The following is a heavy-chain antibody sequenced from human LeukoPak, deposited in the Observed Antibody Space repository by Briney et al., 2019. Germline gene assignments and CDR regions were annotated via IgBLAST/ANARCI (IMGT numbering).Heavy chain of an antibody. CDR1: GYTFTGYY. Sequence: GASVKVSCKASGYTFTGYYMHWVRQAPGQGLEWVAWINPDSGVTNYAQNFQGRVTVTRDTSISTAYMELTRLRSDDTAVYYCARVIAGTPSFVYWGQGTLVTVSS. D-gene: IGHD1-1*01. J-gene: IGHJ4*02. CDR3: ARVIAGTPSFVY. CDR2: INPDSGVT. V-gene: IGHV1-2*02.